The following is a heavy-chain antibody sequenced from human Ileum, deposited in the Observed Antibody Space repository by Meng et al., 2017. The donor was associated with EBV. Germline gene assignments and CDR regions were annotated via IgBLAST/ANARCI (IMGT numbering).Heavy chain of an antibody. D-gene: IGHD4-17*01. CDR1: GDTLFNGGHY. CDR2: IFYTGST. J-gene: IGHJ5*02. CDR3: ARDSNGDYGWVDP. V-gene: IGHV4-30-4*01. Sequence: QVHLQESGPGLVKPSQTLSLTCTVSGDTLFNGGHYWTWLRQPPGKGLEWIGYIFYTGSTYYNPSLKSRVTISLDLSKNQFSLNLTSVTAADTAVYYCARDSNGDYGWVDPRGQGTMVTVSS.